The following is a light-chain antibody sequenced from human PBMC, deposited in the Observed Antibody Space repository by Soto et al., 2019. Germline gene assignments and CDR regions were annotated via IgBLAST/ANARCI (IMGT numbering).Light chain of an antibody. J-gene: IGLJ1*01. CDR2: DVN. CDR3: SSYTSDNRSYV. Sequence: QSVLTQPRSVFGSPGQSVAISCTGTSSDVGGYNFVSWYQQHPGKAPKLIIYDVNKRPSGVSNRFSGSKSGNTASLTISGLKVEDEAHYYCSSYTSDNRSYVFGTGTKVTVL. CDR1: SSDVGGYNF. V-gene: IGLV2-11*01.